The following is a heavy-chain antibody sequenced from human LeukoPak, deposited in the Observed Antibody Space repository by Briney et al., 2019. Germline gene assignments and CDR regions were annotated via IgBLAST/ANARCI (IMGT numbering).Heavy chain of an antibody. V-gene: IGHV3-21*01. CDR2: ISSSSSYI. Sequence: GGSLRLSCAASGFTFSSYSMNWVRQAPGKGLEWVSSISSSSSYIYYADSVKGRFTISRDNAKNSLYLQMNSLGPEDTAVYYCARDYDVLTAYPPTQLFDPWGQGTLVTVSS. CDR1: GFTFSSYS. J-gene: IGHJ5*02. D-gene: IGHD3-9*01. CDR3: ARDYDVLTAYPPTQLFDP.